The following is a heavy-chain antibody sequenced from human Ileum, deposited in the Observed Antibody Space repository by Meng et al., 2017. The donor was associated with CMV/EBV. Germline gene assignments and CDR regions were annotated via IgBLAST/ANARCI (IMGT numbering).Heavy chain of an antibody. CDR2: IIPIFGTA. D-gene: IGHD3-3*01. J-gene: IGHJ6*02. CDR3: ARLRGQPDSNYGMDV. Sequence: SVKVSCKASGGTFSSYAISWVRQAPGQGLEWMGGIIPIFGTANYAQKFQGRVTITTDESTSTAYMELSSLRSEDTAVYYCARLRGQPDSNYGMDVWGQGTMVTVSS. V-gene: IGHV1-69*05. CDR1: GGTFSSYA.